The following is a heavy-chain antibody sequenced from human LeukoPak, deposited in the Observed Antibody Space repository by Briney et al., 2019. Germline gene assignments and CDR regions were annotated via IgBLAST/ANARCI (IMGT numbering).Heavy chain of an antibody. Sequence: SETLSLTCSGSNYSISNSLYWGWLRQPPGKGLEWIGSIYRSGSTFYNPSPKSRVTISLDTSKNQFSLKLSSVTAADTAVYFCARGTYGYYMDVWGKGTTVTVSS. CDR3: ARGTYGYYMDV. J-gene: IGHJ6*03. CDR1: NYSISNSLY. D-gene: IGHD4-17*01. V-gene: IGHV4-38-2*02. CDR2: IYRSGST.